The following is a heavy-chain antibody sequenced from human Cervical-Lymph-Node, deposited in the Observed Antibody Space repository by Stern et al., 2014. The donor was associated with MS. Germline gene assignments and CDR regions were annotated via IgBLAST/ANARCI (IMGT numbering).Heavy chain of an antibody. D-gene: IGHD1-14*01. Sequence: VQLVESGAEVKKPGASVKVSRKASGYTFTGYYMHWVRQAPGQGPEWMGWINSNSGGTTYAQKFQGRVTVTRDTSISTVYMELSRLRSDDTAVYYCARGGTSSCDYWGQGTLVTVSS. V-gene: IGHV1-2*02. CDR1: GYTFTGYY. CDR2: INSNSGGT. J-gene: IGHJ4*02. CDR3: ARGGTSSCDY.